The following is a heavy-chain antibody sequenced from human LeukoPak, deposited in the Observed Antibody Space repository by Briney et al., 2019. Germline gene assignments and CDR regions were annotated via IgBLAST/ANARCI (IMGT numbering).Heavy chain of an antibody. CDR3: ARLYSGSYIY. CDR1: GGSFSGYY. CDR2: INHSGST. J-gene: IGHJ4*02. D-gene: IGHD1-26*01. V-gene: IGHV4-34*01. Sequence: SVTLSLTCAVYGGSFSGYYWSWIRQPPGKGLEWIGEINHSGSTNYNPSLKSRVTISVDTSKNQFSLKLSSVTAADTAVYYCARLYSGSYIYWGQGTLVTVSS.